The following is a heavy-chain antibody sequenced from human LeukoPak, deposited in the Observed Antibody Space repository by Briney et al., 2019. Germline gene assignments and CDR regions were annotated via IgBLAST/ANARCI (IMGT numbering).Heavy chain of an antibody. J-gene: IGHJ4*02. V-gene: IGHV3-30*18. CDR3: AKDPGKRYCSSTSCYWFDY. CDR1: GFTFSSYG. D-gene: IGHD2-2*01. CDR2: ISYDGSNK. Sequence: GGSLRLSCAASGFTFSSYGMHWVRQAPGKGLEWVAVISYDGSNKYYADSVKSRFTISRDNSKNTLYLQMNSLRAEDTAVYYCAKDPGKRYCSSTSCYWFDYWGQGTLVTVSS.